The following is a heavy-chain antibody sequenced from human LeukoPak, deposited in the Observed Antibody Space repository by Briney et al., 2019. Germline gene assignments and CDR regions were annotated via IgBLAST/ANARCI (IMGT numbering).Heavy chain of an antibody. CDR1: GFIFSNHV. J-gene: IGHJ4*02. CDR3: ARDPGAGASFLDY. D-gene: IGHD1-26*01. V-gene: IGHV3-33*01. CDR2: MWSDGSYK. Sequence: GGSLRLSCAASGFIFSNHVMHWARQAPGKGLELVAVMWSDGSYKFYAESVEGRFSISRDNSKNTLYLQMNSLRAEDTAVYFCARDPGAGASFLDYWGQGTLVTVSS.